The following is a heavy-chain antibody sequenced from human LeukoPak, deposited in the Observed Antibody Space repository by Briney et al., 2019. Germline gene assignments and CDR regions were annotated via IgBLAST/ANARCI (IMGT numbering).Heavy chain of an antibody. Sequence: GASVKVSCKTSGYRFITFGINWVRQAPGQGLEWMGWINPYNGNRYYAKKFQGRFNMTTDTSTSTAYMELRSLRSDDTAVYYCARAPLWFGELAHFDYWGQGTLVTVSS. V-gene: IGHV1-18*01. D-gene: IGHD3-10*01. CDR3: ARAPLWFGELAHFDY. CDR2: INPYNGNR. CDR1: GYRFITFG. J-gene: IGHJ4*02.